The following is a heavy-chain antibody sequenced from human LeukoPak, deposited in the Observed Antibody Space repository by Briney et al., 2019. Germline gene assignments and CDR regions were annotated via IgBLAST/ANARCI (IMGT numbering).Heavy chain of an antibody. D-gene: IGHD5-12*01. Sequence: GGSLRLSCVAPGFTFSSYTLHWVRKAPGKGLEWVAVMSYDGSHKFHADSVKGRFTISRDNSKNTLYLQMNSLRAEDTAIYFCARDVGGYAFDYWGQGTLVTVSS. CDR3: ARDVGGYAFDY. J-gene: IGHJ4*02. V-gene: IGHV3-30*04. CDR2: MSYDGSHK. CDR1: GFTFSSYT.